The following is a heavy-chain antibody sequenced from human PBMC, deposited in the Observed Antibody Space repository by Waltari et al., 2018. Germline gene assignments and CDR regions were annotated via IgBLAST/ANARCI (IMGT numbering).Heavy chain of an antibody. CDR2: IGSSGRNT. D-gene: IGHD2-2*01. V-gene: IGHV3-23*01. J-gene: IGHJ5*02. CDR3: AKGPAARTNWFDP. Sequence: EVQLLESGGGLVQPGGSLRLSCAASGVTFTSYDMSWVRRAPGKGLEWVSVIGSSGRNTYYADSVKGRFTISRDDSKNTLYLQMNSLRAEDTAVYYCAKGPAARTNWFDPWGQGTLVTVSS. CDR1: GVTFTSYD.